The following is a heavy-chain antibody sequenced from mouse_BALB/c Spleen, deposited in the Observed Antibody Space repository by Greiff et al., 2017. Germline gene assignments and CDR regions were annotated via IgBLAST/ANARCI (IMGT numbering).Heavy chain of an antibody. CDR2: ISSGGGST. J-gene: IGHJ4*01. Sequence: DVKLVESGGGLVKPGGSLKLSCAASGFAFSSYDMSWVRQTPEKRLEWVAYISSGGGSTYYPDTVKGRFTISRDNAKNTLYLQMSSLKSEYTAMYYCARHGVGRRSYYAMDYWGQGTSVTVSS. D-gene: IGHD4-1*01. CDR1: GFAFSSYD. CDR3: ARHGVGRRSYYAMDY. V-gene: IGHV5-12-1*01.